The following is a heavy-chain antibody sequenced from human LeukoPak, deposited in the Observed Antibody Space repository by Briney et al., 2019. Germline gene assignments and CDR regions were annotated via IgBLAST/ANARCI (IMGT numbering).Heavy chain of an antibody. CDR2: INPNSGGT. V-gene: IGHV1-2*02. CDR3: ARDRRAYCSGDCYPGNY. Sequence: GASVKVSCKASGYTITGYYMHWVRQAPGQGLEWMGWINPNSGGTNYVQKFQGRVTMTRDTSISTAYMELSRLRSDDTAVYYCARDRRAYCSGDCYPGNYWGQGTLVTVSS. CDR1: GYTITGYY. D-gene: IGHD2-21*02. J-gene: IGHJ4*02.